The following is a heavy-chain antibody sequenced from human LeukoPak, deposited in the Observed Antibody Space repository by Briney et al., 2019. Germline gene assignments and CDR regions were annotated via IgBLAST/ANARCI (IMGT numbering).Heavy chain of an antibody. Sequence: GGSLRLSCTASGFTLSSHDMHWVRQTTGEGLEWVAAIASGFQTFYAGSVKGRFTVSREDAKNSLYLQMNSLRAEDTAVYYCVREARGYHYTYFDYWGQGTLVTVSS. V-gene: IGHV3-13*01. CDR1: GFTLSSHD. J-gene: IGHJ4*02. D-gene: IGHD5-18*01. CDR2: IASGFQT. CDR3: VREARGYHYTYFDY.